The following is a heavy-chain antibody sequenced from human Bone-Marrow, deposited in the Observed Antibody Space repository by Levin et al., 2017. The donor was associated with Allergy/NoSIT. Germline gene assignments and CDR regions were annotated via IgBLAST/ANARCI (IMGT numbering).Heavy chain of an antibody. V-gene: IGHV3-73*01. CDR3: SVGREL. CDR2: IRNKTHHYAT. CDR1: GFNFSDSA. J-gene: IGHJ4*02. Sequence: GGSLRLSCEASGFNFSDSALHWVRQASGKGLEWIGRIRNKTHHYATAYDASAGGRFTISRDDSKSTTYLLMTSLKTDDTAVYYCSVGRELWGQGTLVGVSS. D-gene: IGHD1-7*01.